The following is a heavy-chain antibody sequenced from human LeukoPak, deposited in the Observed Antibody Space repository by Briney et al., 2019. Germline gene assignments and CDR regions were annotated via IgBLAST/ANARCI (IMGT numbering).Heavy chain of an antibody. CDR3: ARDLQGSIFGWFDP. V-gene: IGHV4-59*01. J-gene: IGHJ5*02. Sequence: PSETLSLTCTVSGGSISSYYWSWIRQPPGKGVEWIGYIYHSGSTNYNPSLKSRVTISVDTSKNQFSLKLSSVTAADTAVYYCARDLQGSIFGWFDPWGQGTLVTVSS. CDR2: IYHSGST. D-gene: IGHD3-3*01. CDR1: GGSISSYY.